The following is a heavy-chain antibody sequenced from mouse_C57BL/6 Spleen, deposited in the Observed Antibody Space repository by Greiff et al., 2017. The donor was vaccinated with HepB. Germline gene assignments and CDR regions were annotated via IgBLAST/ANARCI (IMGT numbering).Heavy chain of an antibody. CDR1: GFTFTDYY. Sequence: EVKLMESGGGLVQPGGSLSLSCAASGFTFTDYYMSWVRQPPGKALEWLGFIRNKANGYTTEYSASVKGRFTISRDNSQSILYLQMNALRAEDSATYYCARSSLWDYWGQGTTPTVSS. CDR3: ARSSLWDY. D-gene: IGHD1-1*02. J-gene: IGHJ2*01. V-gene: IGHV7-3*01. CDR2: IRNKANGYTT.